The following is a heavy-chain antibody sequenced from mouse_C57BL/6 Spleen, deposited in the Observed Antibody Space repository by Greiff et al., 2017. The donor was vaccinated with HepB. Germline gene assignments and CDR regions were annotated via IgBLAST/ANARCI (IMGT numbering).Heavy chain of an antibody. CDR1: GYTFTSYW. CDR3: AIPCYCGYDGYYFDY. CDR2: IYPSDSET. V-gene: IGHV1-61*01. Sequence: VQLKQPGAELVRPGSSVKLSCKASGYTFTSYWMDWVKQRPGQGLEWIGNIYPSDSETHYNQKFKDKATLTVDKSSSTAYMQLSSLTSEDSAVYYCAIPCYCGYDGYYFDYWGQGTTLTVSS. D-gene: IGHD2-2*01. J-gene: IGHJ2*01.